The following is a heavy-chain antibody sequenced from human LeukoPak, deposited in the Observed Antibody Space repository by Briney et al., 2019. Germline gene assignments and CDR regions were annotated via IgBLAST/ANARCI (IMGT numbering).Heavy chain of an antibody. J-gene: IGHJ6*03. V-gene: IGHV4-4*08. D-gene: IGHD3-9*01. CDR1: GGSISSYY. CDR2: IYTSGGT. Sequence: SETLSLTCTVSGGSISSYYWSWIRQPPGKGLEWIGRIYTSGGTNYNPSLKSRVTISVDTSKNQFSLKLSSVTAADTAVYYCARADYDILTGYSTGLYYYYYMDVWGKGTTVTISS. CDR3: ARADYDILTGYSTGLYYYYYMDV.